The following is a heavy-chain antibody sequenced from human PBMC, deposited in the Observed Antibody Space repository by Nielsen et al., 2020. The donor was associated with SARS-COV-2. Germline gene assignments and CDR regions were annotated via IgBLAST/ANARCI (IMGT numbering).Heavy chain of an antibody. Sequence: KVSCKGSGYSFTSYWIGWVRQMPGKGLEWMGIIYPGDSDTRYSPSFQGQVTISADKSISTAYLQWSSLKASDTAMYYCARPIGYCSSTSCYGGGYYYYGMDVWGQGTTVTVSS. CDR1: GYSFTSYW. V-gene: IGHV5-51*01. CDR2: IYPGDSDT. D-gene: IGHD2-2*01. J-gene: IGHJ6*02. CDR3: ARPIGYCSSTSCYGGGYYYYGMDV.